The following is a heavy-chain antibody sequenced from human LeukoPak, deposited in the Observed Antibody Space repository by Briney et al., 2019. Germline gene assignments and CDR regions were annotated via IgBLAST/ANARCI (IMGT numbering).Heavy chain of an antibody. CDR1: GFTFSSYW. CDR2: INEGGSEK. J-gene: IGHJ5*02. V-gene: IGHV3-7*01. Sequence: GGSLRLSCAASGFTFSSYWMTWVRQAPGKGLEWVANINEGGSEKYYVDSVKGRFTISRDNAKNSLYLQMNSLRVEDTAVYYCARVVRAVRRGSWFDPWGQGTLDTVSS. CDR3: ARVVRAVRRGSWFDP. D-gene: IGHD6-19*01.